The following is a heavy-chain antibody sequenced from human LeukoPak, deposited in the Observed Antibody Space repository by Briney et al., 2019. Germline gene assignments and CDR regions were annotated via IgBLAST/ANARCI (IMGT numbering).Heavy chain of an antibody. CDR3: GRAGVYSASSGYGPDR. CDR1: GFTVSSNY. D-gene: IGHD3-22*01. V-gene: IGHV3-53*01. CDR2: IHSGGET. Sequence: PGGSLRLSCAASGFTVSSNYMSWVRQAPGKGLEWASVIHSGGETYYTDSVKGRFTISRDNSKNTLYLQMNSLRAEDTAVYYCGRAGVYSASSGYGPDRWGQGTLVTVSS. J-gene: IGHJ5*02.